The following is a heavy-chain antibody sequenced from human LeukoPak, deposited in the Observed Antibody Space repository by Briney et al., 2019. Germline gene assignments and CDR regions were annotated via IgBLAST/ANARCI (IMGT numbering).Heavy chain of an antibody. CDR1: GFTFSSHA. J-gene: IGHJ4*02. CDR2: ISHDGNNK. V-gene: IGHV3-30*04. D-gene: IGHD5-18*01. CDR3: ARVGRGYSFKVYYFDY. Sequence: GGTLRLSCAASGFTFSSHAIHWVRQAPGKGLEWVAVISHDGNNKYYADSVKGRFTLSRDNSKNTLYLQMNSLRAEDTAVYYCARVGRGYSFKVYYFDYWGQGTLVTVSS.